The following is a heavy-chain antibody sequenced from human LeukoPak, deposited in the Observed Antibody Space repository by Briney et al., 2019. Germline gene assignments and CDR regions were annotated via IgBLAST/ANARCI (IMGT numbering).Heavy chain of an antibody. CDR3: ASSGGAIAVAGTSPNFDY. J-gene: IGHJ4*02. Sequence: GGSLRLSCAASGFTFSSYGMHWVRQAPGKGLEWVAVIWYDGSNKYYADSVKGRFTISRDNSKNTLYLQMNSLRAEDTAVYYCASSGGAIAVAGTSPNFDYWGQGTLVTVSS. D-gene: IGHD6-19*01. CDR2: IWYDGSNK. CDR1: GFTFSSYG. V-gene: IGHV3-33*01.